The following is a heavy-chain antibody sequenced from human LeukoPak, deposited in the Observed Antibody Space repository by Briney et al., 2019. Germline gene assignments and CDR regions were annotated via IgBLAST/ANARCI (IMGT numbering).Heavy chain of an antibody. CDR1: GFTFSNYC. CDR3: ARDSGYSGYSDY. D-gene: IGHD5-12*01. Sequence: GGSLRLSCAASGFTFSNYCMNWVRQAPGKGLEWVPSISERSVYIYYADSVKGRFTISRDNAKNSLSLQMNSLRAEDTAVYYCARDSGYSGYSDYWGQGTLVTVSS. J-gene: IGHJ4*02. V-gene: IGHV3-21*04. CDR2: ISERSVYI.